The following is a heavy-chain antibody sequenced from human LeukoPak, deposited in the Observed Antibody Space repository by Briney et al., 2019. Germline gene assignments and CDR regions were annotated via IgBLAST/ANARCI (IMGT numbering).Heavy chain of an antibody. CDR1: GYTFTGYY. CDR3: ARDFGDYYGSGSYDGQLDY. V-gene: IGHV1-2*04. J-gene: IGHJ4*02. Sequence: ASVKVSCKASGYTFTGYYIHWVRQAPGQGLEWMGRINPNGGGTYFPQKFQGWVTMTRDTSISTAYMELSRLRSDDTAVYYCARDFGDYYGSGSYDGQLDYWGQGTLVTVSS. D-gene: IGHD3-10*01. CDR2: INPNGGGT.